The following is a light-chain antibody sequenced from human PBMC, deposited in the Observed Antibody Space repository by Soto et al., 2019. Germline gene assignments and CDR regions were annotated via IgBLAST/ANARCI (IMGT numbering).Light chain of an antibody. J-gene: IGKJ4*01. CDR1: QDISNS. CDR3: QQYKSYLYT. CDR2: AAS. V-gene: IGKV1-16*02. Sequence: DIQMTQSPSSLSASVGDKVTITCRARQDISNSLAWFQQKPGKAPKSLIYAASILQSGVPSKFSGSGSGTNFALTISSLQPEDSATYHCQQYKSYLYTFGGGTKVEIK.